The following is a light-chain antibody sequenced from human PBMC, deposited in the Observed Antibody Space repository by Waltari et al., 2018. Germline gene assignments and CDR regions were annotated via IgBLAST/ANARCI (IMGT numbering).Light chain of an antibody. CDR2: DAS. J-gene: IGKJ2*01. V-gene: IGKV1-5*01. Sequence: DIQMTQSPSTLSASVGDRVTITCGASQSISSWLAWYQQKPGKAPKLLIYDASSLESGVPSRFSGSGSGTEFTLTISSLQPDDFATYYCQQYNSYSMYTFGQGTKLEIK. CDR3: QQYNSYSMYT. CDR1: QSISSW.